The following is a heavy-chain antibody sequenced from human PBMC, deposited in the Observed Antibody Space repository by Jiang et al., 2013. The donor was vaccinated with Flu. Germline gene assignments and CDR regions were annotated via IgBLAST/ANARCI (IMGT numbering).Heavy chain of an antibody. V-gene: IGHV3-74*01. J-gene: IGHJ4*02. D-gene: IGHD4/OR15-4a*01. CDR2: IHASGSRT. CDR1: GSGFIFSSYW. Sequence: VQLVESGGGLVQPGESLRLSCAGSGSGFIFSSYWMYWVRQAAGKGLELVARIHASGSRTDYADSVKGRFTISRDNTNNMLYLQMNSLTVEDTAVYYCARSNFGATRGLTSWGQGNLV. CDR3: ARSNFGATRGLTS.